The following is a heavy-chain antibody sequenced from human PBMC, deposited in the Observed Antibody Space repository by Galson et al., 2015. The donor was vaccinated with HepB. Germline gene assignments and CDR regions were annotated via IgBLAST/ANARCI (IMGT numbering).Heavy chain of an antibody. CDR1: GYTLTELS. J-gene: IGHJ3*02. V-gene: IGHV1-24*01. CDR3: ATLGSIVGASTAFDI. D-gene: IGHD1-26*01. CDR2: FDHEDGET. Sequence: SVKVSCKVSGYTLTELSMHWVRQAPGKGLEWMGGFDHEDGETIYAQKFQGRVTMTEDTSTDTAYMELSSLRSEDTAVYYCATLGSIVGASTAFDIWGQGTMVTVSS.